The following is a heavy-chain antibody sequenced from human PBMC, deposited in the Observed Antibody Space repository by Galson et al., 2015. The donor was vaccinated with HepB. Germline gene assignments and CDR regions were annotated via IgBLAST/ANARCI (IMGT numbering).Heavy chain of an antibody. CDR2: ISYDGSNK. CDR3: ARGRDYGDPKGDWYFDL. D-gene: IGHD4-17*01. CDR1: GFTFSSYA. J-gene: IGHJ2*01. V-gene: IGHV3-30-3*01. Sequence: SLRLSCAASGFTFSSYAMHWVRQAPGKGLEWVAVISYDGSNKYYADSVKGRFTISRDNSKNTLYLQMNSLRAEDTAVYYCARGRDYGDPKGDWYFDLWGRGTLFTVSS.